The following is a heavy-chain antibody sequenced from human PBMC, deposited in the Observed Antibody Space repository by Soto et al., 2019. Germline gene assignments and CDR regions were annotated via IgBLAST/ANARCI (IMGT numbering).Heavy chain of an antibody. CDR2: ISYDGSNK. V-gene: IGHV3-30*18. J-gene: IGHJ4*02. D-gene: IGHD3-3*01. Sequence: GGSLRLSCAASGFTFSSYGMHWVRQAPGKGLEWVAVISYDGSNKYYADSVKGRFTISRDNSKNTLYLQMNSLRAEDTAVYYCAKDCERYYDFWSGYYVDYWGQGTLVTVSS. CDR1: GFTFSSYG. CDR3: AKDCERYYDFWSGYYVDY.